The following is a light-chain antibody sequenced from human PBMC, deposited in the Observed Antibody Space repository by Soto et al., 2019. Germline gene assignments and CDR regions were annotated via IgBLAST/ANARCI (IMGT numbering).Light chain of an antibody. J-gene: IGKJ2*01. CDR1: QSVSSN. Sequence: VMTQSPATLSVSPGEGATLSCRASQSVSSNLVWYQHRPGQAPGLLIYDASNRATGIPARFSGSGSGTDFTLTISSLEPEEFAVYYCQQRSNWPTTFGQLTKVDIK. V-gene: IGKV3-11*01. CDR3: QQRSNWPTT. CDR2: DAS.